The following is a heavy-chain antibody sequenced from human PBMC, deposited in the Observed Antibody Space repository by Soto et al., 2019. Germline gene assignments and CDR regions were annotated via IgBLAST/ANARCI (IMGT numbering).Heavy chain of an antibody. Sequence: GGSLRLSCAASGFTFSSYAMSWVRQAPGKGLEWVSAISGSGGSTYYADSVKGRFTISRDNSKNTLDLQMNGLRAEDTAVYYCAKDDSSGEDQLLPLTDYWGQGTLVTVSS. CDR1: GFTFSSYA. CDR3: AKDDSSGEDQLLPLTDY. J-gene: IGHJ4*02. D-gene: IGHD2-2*01. CDR2: ISGSGGST. V-gene: IGHV3-23*01.